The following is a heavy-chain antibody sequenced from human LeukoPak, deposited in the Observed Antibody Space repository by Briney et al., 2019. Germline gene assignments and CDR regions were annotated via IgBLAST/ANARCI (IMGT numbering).Heavy chain of an antibody. J-gene: IGHJ6*03. CDR3: ARNIVVVPADIPDYYYYYIDC. CDR2: IYYSGST. CDR1: GGSISSYY. Sequence: SETLSLTCTVSGGSISSYYWSWIRQPAGKGLEWIGYIYYSGSTNYNPSLKSRVTISVDTSKNQFSLKLSSVTAADTAVYYCARNIVVVPADIPDYYYYYIDCWGKGTTVTVSS. V-gene: IGHV4-59*01. D-gene: IGHD2-2*01.